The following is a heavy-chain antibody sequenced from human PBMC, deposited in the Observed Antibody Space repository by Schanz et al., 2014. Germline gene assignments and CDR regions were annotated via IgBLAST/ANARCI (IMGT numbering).Heavy chain of an antibody. Sequence: EVHLLESGGGLVQPGGSLRLSCVASGFTFFGSFAMSWVRQAPGKGLEWVSYISNSGTTIYYADSVKGRFTISRDNAKNSLYLQMNSLRAEDTAVYYCARDHQWLARYYMDVWGKGTTVTVSS. J-gene: IGHJ6*03. D-gene: IGHD6-19*01. V-gene: IGHV3-48*04. CDR2: ISNSGTTI. CDR3: ARDHQWLARYYMDV. CDR1: GFTFFGSFA.